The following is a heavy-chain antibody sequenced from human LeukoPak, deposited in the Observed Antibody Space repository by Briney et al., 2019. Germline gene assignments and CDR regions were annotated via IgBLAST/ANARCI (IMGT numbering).Heavy chain of an antibody. CDR3: AGQWWSDLDP. D-gene: IGHD2-15*01. Sequence: GGSLRLSCAASTFSFINYWMAWVRQAPGKGLEWVANIKQDGSDEYYVDSVKGRFIISRDNAKKTLFLQMNSLRAEDTAVYYCAGQWWSDLDPWGQGTLVTVSS. V-gene: IGHV3-7*01. J-gene: IGHJ5*02. CDR2: IKQDGSDE. CDR1: TFSFINYW.